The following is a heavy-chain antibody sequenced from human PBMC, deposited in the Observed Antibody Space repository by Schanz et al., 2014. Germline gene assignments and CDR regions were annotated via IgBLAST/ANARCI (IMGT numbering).Heavy chain of an antibody. V-gene: IGHV1-46*01. J-gene: IGHJ3*02. CDR1: GYTFTSYY. CDR3: AFDRDDAYDI. D-gene: IGHD3-9*01. CDR2: INPSGGST. Sequence: QVQLVQSGAEVKKPGASVKVSCKASGYTFTSYYMHWVRQAPGQGLEWMGIINPSGGSTSYAQKFQGRVTMTRDTSTSTVYMYLSSLISEDTAVYYCAFDRDDAYDIWGQGTTVTVSS.